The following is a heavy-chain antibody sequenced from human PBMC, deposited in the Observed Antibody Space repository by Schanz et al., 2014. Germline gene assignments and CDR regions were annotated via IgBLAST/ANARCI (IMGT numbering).Heavy chain of an antibody. CDR2: IWYDGSNK. CDR3: ARDGDFDY. J-gene: IGHJ4*02. Sequence: QVQLVESGGGVVQPGRSLRLSCAASGFTFRSYGMHWVRQAPGKGLEWVAIIWYDGSNKYYADSVKGRFTISRDNSKNTLFLQMSSLRAEDTAVYYCARDGDFDYWGQGTLATVSS. CDR1: GFTFRSYG. V-gene: IGHV3-33*01.